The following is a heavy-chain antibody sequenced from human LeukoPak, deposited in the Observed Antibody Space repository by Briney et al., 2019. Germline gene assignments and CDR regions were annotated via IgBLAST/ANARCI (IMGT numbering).Heavy chain of an antibody. Sequence: GGSLRLSCAASGFTFSTYAMSWVRQAPGKGLEWVAVISYDGSNKYYADSVKGRFTISRDNSKNTLYLQMNSLRAEDTAVYYCGRDGEYCSSTSCYPWDYGMDVWGQGTTVTVSS. CDR2: ISYDGSNK. V-gene: IGHV3-30-3*01. CDR1: GFTFSTYA. D-gene: IGHD2-2*01. J-gene: IGHJ6*02. CDR3: GRDGEYCSSTSCYPWDYGMDV.